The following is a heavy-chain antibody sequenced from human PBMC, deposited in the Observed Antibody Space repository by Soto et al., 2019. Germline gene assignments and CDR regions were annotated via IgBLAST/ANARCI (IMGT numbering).Heavy chain of an antibody. V-gene: IGHV1-46*01. J-gene: IGHJ6*02. CDR1: GYTFTSYY. CDR2: INPSGGST. Sequence: GASVKVSCKASGYTFTSYYMHWVRQAPGQGLEWMGIINPSGGSTSYAQKFQGRVTMTRDTSTSTVYMELSSLRSEDTAVYYCARAGSNDSSDPFYYYYYGMDVWGQGTMVTVSS. D-gene: IGHD3-22*01. CDR3: ARAGSNDSSDPFYYYYYGMDV.